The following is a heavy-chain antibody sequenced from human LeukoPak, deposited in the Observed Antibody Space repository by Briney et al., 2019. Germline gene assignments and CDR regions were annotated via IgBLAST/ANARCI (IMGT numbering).Heavy chain of an antibody. J-gene: IGHJ4*02. CDR3: ARGNSNFDY. V-gene: IGHV3-20*01. CDR1: VFTSDDYG. Sequence: GGSLRLSCAASVFTSDDYGMSWVRQAPGKGLEWVSGIHRNGGSTGYADSVKGRFTISRDNAKNSLYLQMNSLRAEDTALYHCARGNSNFDYWGQGTLVTVSS. D-gene: IGHD1-7*01. CDR2: IHRNGGST.